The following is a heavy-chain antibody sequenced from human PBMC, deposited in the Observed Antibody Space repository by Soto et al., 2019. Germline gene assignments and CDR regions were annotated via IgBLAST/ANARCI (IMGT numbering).Heavy chain of an antibody. Sequence: QVQLVQSGAEVKKPGASVKVSCKAYDYYFPGYNIHWVRQAPGQGLEWMGWINPNSGVTTYAQKFQGRVTLTRDTSISTAYLGVRRLRSDDTAVYYCATIHRSSTSRGSDFDPWGQGTQVTVSS. V-gene: IGHV1-2*02. CDR2: INPNSGVT. J-gene: IGHJ5*02. D-gene: IGHD6-13*01. CDR3: ATIHRSSTSRGSDFDP. CDR1: DYYFPGYN.